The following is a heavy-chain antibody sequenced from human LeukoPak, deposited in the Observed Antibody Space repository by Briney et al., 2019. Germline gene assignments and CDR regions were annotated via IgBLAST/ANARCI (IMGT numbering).Heavy chain of an antibody. CDR3: ARRRITIFGVPSPPDY. J-gene: IGHJ4*02. Sequence: SETLSLTCTVSGGSISSSSYYWDWIRQPPGKGLEWIGSIYYSGSTYYNPSLKSRVTISVDTSKNQFSLKLSSVTAADTAVYYCARRRITIFGVPSPPDYWGQGTLVTVSS. D-gene: IGHD3-3*01. V-gene: IGHV4-39*07. CDR1: GGSISSSSYY. CDR2: IYYSGST.